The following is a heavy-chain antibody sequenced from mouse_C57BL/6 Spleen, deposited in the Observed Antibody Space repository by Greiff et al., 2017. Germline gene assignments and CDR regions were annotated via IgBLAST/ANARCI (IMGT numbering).Heavy chain of an antibody. CDR2: INPGSGGT. CDR3: ARGILRQGGFAY. D-gene: IGHD1-1*01. J-gene: IGHJ3*01. V-gene: IGHV1-54*01. Sequence: QVQLQQSGAELVRPGTSVKVSCKASGYAFTNYLIEWVKQRPEQGLEWIGVINPGSGGTNYNEKFKGKATLTADKSSSTAYMQLSSLTSEDSAVYFCARGILRQGGFAYWGQGTLVTVSA. CDR1: GYAFTNYL.